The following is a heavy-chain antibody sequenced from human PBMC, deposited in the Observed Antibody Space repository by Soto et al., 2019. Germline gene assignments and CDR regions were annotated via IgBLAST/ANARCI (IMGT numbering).Heavy chain of an antibody. CDR3: ARSSHKESWFDP. J-gene: IGHJ5*02. D-gene: IGHD6-13*01. Sequence: QVQLQESGPGLVKPSETLSLSCTVSNGSLSNSYWTWIRQPAGKGLEWIGRIYTRWSTTYNPSLRSRVTMSVDTAKIQFSLKLNSVTAADTAVYYCARSSHKESWFDPWGQGTLGTVSS. CDR2: IYTRWST. CDR1: NGSLSNSY. V-gene: IGHV4-4*07.